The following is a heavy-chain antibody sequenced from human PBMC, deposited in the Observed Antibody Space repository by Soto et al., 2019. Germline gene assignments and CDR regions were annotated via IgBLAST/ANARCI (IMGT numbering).Heavy chain of an antibody. J-gene: IGHJ4*02. CDR2: IYPGDSNT. Sequence: PGESLKISCKGSGYRFTTYWIGWVRQMPGKGLEWMGLIYPGDSNTRFSPSFQGQVTISVDMSISTAYLQWSSLKASDTAMYYCARYCSGGSCYRPSYQFDYWGQGTLVTVSS. CDR3: ARYCSGGSCYRPSYQFDY. CDR1: GYRFTTYW. D-gene: IGHD2-15*01. V-gene: IGHV5-51*01.